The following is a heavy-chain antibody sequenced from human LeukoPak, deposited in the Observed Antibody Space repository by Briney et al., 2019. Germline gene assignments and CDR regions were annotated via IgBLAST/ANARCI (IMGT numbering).Heavy chain of an antibody. CDR1: GHAFSDFY. Sequence: ASVTVSFKASGHAFSDFYFNWVRQAPGRGLEWVGWINPHSRATHYAQRFRGRVTMEASITTAYMELNSLTSDDTAVYYCVTTSVTHTRDPWGQGTLVTVSS. J-gene: IGHJ5*02. D-gene: IGHD5/OR15-5a*01. CDR3: VTTSVTHTRDP. V-gene: IGHV1-2*02. CDR2: INPHSRAT.